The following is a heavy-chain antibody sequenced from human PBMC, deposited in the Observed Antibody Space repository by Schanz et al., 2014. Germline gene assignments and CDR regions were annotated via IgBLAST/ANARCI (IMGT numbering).Heavy chain of an antibody. Sequence: VQLLESGGGLVQPGGSLRLSCAGSGFTFSNYAIHWVRQAPGKGLEWVGVISSDGNQQYYVDSVRGRFTMSRDNSKNTVYLRMNGPRIEDTAVYYCSRPRDGYNEFESWGPGTLVTV. CDR3: SRPRDGYNEFES. CDR1: GFTFSNYA. J-gene: IGHJ4*02. D-gene: IGHD5-12*01. CDR2: ISSDGNQQ. V-gene: IGHV3-30*04.